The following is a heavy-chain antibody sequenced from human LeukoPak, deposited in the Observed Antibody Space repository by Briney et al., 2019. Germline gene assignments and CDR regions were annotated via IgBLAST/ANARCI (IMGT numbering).Heavy chain of an antibody. Sequence: SGGSLRLSCAASGFTFSSYAMSWVRQAPGKGLEWVSSFSGSGGDTYYADSVKGRFTIFRDKSKTTLFLQMDSLRAEDTAVYYCAKDPEKGLAVARLEHWGQGTLVTVSS. CDR3: AKDPEKGLAVARLEH. D-gene: IGHD6-19*01. CDR2: FSGSGGDT. CDR1: GFTFSSYA. V-gene: IGHV3-23*01. J-gene: IGHJ5*02.